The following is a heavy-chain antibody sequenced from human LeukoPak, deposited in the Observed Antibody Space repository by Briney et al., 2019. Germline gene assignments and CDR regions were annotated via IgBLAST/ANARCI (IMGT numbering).Heavy chain of an antibody. CDR3: ARAYYRAFDI. Sequence: PSETLSLTCAVSDGSISSSNWWSWVRQPPGKGLEWIAEISHSGTTNYNPSLKSRVTISVDKSKNQFSLKVTSVTAADTAMYYCARAYYRAFDIWGQGTMVTVSS. CDR2: ISHSGTT. D-gene: IGHD1-26*01. J-gene: IGHJ3*02. CDR1: DGSISSSNW. V-gene: IGHV4-4*02.